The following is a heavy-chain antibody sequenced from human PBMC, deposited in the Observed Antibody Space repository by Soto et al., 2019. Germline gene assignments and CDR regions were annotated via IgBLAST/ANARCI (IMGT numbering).Heavy chain of an antibody. CDR3: AHRFSVAPAFDY. CDR1: GFSLSTSGVG. J-gene: IGHJ4*02. CDR2: IYRDDDK. Sequence: QITLKESGPPLVKPTQTLTLTCNFSGFSLSTSGVGVGWIRQPPGKALEWLALIYRDDDKRYSPSLKSRLTITKDSTKNQVVLTMTNMDPVDTATYYCAHRFSVAPAFDYWGQGTLVTVSS. D-gene: IGHD6-6*01. V-gene: IGHV2-5*02.